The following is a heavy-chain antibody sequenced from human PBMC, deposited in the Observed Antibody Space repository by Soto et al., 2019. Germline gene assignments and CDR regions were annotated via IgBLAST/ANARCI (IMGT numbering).Heavy chain of an antibody. CDR2: ISAYNGNT. D-gene: IGHD2-15*01. J-gene: IGHJ4*02. CDR3: AGADCSGGSCYSRPFDC. CDR1: GFAFTSNS. Sequence: PVKASSKASGFAFTSNSIWWAHHATGQGLEWMGWISAYNGNTNYAQKLQGRVTMTTDTSTSTAYMELRSLRSDDTAVYYCAGADCSGGSCYSRPFDCWGQGTLVTVSS. V-gene: IGHV1-18*01.